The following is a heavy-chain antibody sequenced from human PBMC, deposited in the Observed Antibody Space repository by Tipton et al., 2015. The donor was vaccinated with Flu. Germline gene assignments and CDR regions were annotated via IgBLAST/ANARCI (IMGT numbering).Heavy chain of an antibody. D-gene: IGHD1-26*01. V-gene: IGHV4-61*02. CDR3: ASSMVGATTPPLAFDY. CDR2: IYTSGST. CDR1: GGSISSGSYY. Sequence: TLSLTCTVSGGSISSGSYYWSWIRQPAGKGLEWIGRIYTSGSTNYNPSLKSRVTISVDTSKNQFSLKLSSVTAADTAVYYCASSMVGATTPPLAFDYWGQGTLVTVSS. J-gene: IGHJ4*02.